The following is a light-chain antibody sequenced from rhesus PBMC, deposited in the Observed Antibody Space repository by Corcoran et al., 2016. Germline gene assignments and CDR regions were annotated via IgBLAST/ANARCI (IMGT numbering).Light chain of an antibody. V-gene: IGKV1-22*01. CDR3: LQFSSSPFT. CDR1: QTISSS. J-gene: IGKJ3*01. Sequence: DIQMTQSPSSLSASVGDTVTITCRASQTISSSLDWYQQKPGKAPKHLIFKASTLQSGVPSRFSGIGSGTDFTLTISSLQPEDFATYYCLQFSSSPFTFGPGTKLDI. CDR2: KAS.